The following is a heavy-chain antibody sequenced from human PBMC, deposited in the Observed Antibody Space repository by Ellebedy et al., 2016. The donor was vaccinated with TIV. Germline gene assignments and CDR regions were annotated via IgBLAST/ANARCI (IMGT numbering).Heavy chain of an antibody. CDR3: ARMIGFYDTSGYFNDS. J-gene: IGHJ4*02. D-gene: IGHD3-22*01. Sequence: DSVKDRFTISRDNAKNSLYLQMSSLRPEDTAVYYCARMIGFYDTSGYFNDSWGQGTLLTVSS. V-gene: IGHV3-21*06.